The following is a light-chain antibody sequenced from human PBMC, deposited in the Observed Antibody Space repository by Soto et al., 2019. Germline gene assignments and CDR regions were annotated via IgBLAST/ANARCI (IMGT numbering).Light chain of an antibody. Sequence: EIVITQSPATLSVSPGERATLSCRASQSVSSNLEGYQQTPGQAPRLLIYGASNRATGIPARFSGSGSGTEFTLTISSLQSEDFAVYYCQQYNNWPFAFGPGTKVDNK. CDR1: QSVSSN. V-gene: IGKV3-15*01. CDR2: GAS. J-gene: IGKJ3*01. CDR3: QQYNNWPFA.